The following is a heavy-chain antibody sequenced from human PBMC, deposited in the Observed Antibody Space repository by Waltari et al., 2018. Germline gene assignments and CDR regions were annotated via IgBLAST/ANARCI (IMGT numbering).Heavy chain of an antibody. V-gene: IGHV3-30*03. J-gene: IGHJ4*02. Sequence: QVQLVESGGGVVQPGRSLRLSCAASGFSFNDYGMHWVRQAPGKGVEGVAVISYEGRNKDYADSVKCRFTISRDKSKNTLYLQTNSLRVEDTAVYYCARTGEKWLIQNYYDSSEFDYWGQRALVTVSS. CDR2: ISYEGRNK. D-gene: IGHD3-22*01. CDR3: ARTGEKWLIQNYYDSSEFDY. CDR1: GFSFNDYG.